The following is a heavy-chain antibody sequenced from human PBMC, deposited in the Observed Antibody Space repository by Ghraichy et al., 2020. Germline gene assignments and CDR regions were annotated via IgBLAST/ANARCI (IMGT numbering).Heavy chain of an antibody. D-gene: IGHD6-19*01. CDR2: IKQDGSEK. CDR1: GFTFSSYW. J-gene: IGHJ4*02. CDR3: ARGLEQWRDTNFDY. Sequence: GGSLRLSCAASGFTFSSYWMSWVRQAPGKGLEWVANIKQDGSEKYYVDSVKGRFTISRDNAKNSLYLQMNSLRAEDTAVYYCARGLEQWRDTNFDYWGQGTLVTVSS. V-gene: IGHV3-7*03.